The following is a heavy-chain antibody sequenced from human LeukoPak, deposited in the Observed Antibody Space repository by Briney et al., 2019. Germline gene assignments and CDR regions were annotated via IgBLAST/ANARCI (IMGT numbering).Heavy chain of an antibody. CDR1: GDSVSSNSVT. D-gene: IGHD2-2*01. CDR3: ARRLTQYDCFDP. J-gene: IGHJ5*02. Sequence: SQTLSLTCAISGDSVSSNSVTWNWIRRSPSRGLEWLGRTYYRSTWYNDYAVSVRGRITVNPDTSKNQFSLHLNSVTPEDTAVYYCARRLTQYDCFDPWGQGTLVTVSS. CDR2: TYYRSTWYN. V-gene: IGHV6-1*01.